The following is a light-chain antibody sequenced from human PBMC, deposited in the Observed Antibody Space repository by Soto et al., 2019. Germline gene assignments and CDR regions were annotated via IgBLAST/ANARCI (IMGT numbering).Light chain of an antibody. Sequence: EIVLTQSPGTLSFSPVERATISCRASQSVSSSYLAWYQQKPGQAPRLLIYGASSRATGIPDRFSGSGSGTDFTLTISRLEPEDFAVYYCHQYGSSAWTFGQGTKV. CDR3: HQYGSSAWT. CDR2: GAS. CDR1: QSVSSSY. J-gene: IGKJ1*01. V-gene: IGKV3-20*01.